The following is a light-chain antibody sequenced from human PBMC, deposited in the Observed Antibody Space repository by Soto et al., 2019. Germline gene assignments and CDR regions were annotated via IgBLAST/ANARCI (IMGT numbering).Light chain of an antibody. CDR1: TGPVTSSHY. V-gene: IGLV7-46*02. J-gene: IGLJ3*02. CDR2: ASN. Sequence: QAVVTQEPSLTVSPGGTLTLTCGSSTGPVTSSHYPYWFQQKPGQAPRTLIYASNIKHSWTPARFSGSLLGGKAALTLLGAQPEDEADYYCLLAYTGAWVFGGGTKVTVL. CDR3: LLAYTGAWV.